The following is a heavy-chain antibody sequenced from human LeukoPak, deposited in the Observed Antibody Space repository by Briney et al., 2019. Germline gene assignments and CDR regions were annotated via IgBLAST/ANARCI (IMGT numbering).Heavy chain of an antibody. CDR3: ARGQSVVVPAAERYYYYYMDV. Sequence: SETLSLTCTVSGGSISSYYWSWIRQPPGKGLEWIGEINHSGSTNYNPSLKSRVTISVDTSKNQFSLKLSSVTAADTAVYYCARGQSVVVPAAERYYYYYMDVWGKGTTVTVSS. V-gene: IGHV4-34*01. J-gene: IGHJ6*03. CDR2: INHSGST. D-gene: IGHD2-2*01. CDR1: GGSISSYY.